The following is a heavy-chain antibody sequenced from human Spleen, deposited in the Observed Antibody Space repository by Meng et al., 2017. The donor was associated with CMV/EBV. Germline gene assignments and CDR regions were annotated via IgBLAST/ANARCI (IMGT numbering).Heavy chain of an antibody. V-gene: IGHV3-23*01. CDR3: AKRPDMITAYYFDY. CDR1: GITFSRYA. Sequence: GGSLRLSCTASGITFSRYAMSWIRQTPGKGLEWVSSLNFGGGGTDYADSVKGRFTISRDNSKNTLYLQMHSLRAEDTAVYYCAKRPDMITAYYFDYWGQGTLVTVSS. CDR2: LNFGGGGT. D-gene: IGHD3-16*01. J-gene: IGHJ4*02.